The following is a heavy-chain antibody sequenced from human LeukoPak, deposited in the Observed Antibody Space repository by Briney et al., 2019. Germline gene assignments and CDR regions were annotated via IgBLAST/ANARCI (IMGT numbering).Heavy chain of an antibody. CDR2: IKPSGGNT. Sequence: ASVKVSCKTSGYSFTSYNLHWVRQAPGQRLEWMGIIKPSGGNTNYAQKFQGRVTMTRDTSTSTVYMELSRLRSDDTAVYYCARDLYQLPLINWFDPWGQGTLVTVSS. D-gene: IGHD2-2*01. CDR3: ARDLYQLPLINWFDP. J-gene: IGHJ5*02. CDR1: GYSFTSYN. V-gene: IGHV1-46*01.